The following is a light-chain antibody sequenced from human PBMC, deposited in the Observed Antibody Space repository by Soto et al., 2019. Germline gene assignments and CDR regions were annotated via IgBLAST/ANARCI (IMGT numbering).Light chain of an antibody. CDR1: QSVSTY. J-gene: IGKJ1*01. CDR3: QQRSNSPRT. V-gene: IGKV3-11*01. CDR2: DAS. Sequence: EIVLTQSPATLSLSPGERATLSCSASQSVSTYLAWYQQKPGQAPRLLIYDASNRATGVPTRFRGSGSGTDSPLTISGLAPEDFAVYYWQQRSNSPRTFGQGTKLDIK.